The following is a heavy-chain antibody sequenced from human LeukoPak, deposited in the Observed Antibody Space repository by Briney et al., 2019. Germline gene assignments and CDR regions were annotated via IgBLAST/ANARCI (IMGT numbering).Heavy chain of an antibody. J-gene: IGHJ4*02. CDR3: ARATLDN. CDR1: GFSVSSNY. CDR2: IYSDGST. V-gene: IGHV3-53*01. Sequence: GGSLRLSCAASGFSVSSNYISWVRQAPGKGLEWVSVIYSDGSTKYADSVKARFTISRDNSKNTVYLQMNSLRVEDTAVYYCARATLDNWGQGTLGTVSS.